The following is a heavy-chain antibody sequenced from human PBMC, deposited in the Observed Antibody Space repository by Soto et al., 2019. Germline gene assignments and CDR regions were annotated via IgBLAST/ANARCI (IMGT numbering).Heavy chain of an antibody. CDR3: ARVPTYYQRSVGYQPFRP. V-gene: IGHV4-31*03. Sequence: PSETLSLTCTVSGASFSSGGYYWSWIRQHSGKGLEWLGYIHYSGGATYSPSYNPSLKGRLTISVDTSKSLFSLKLTSVSAADTAMYYCARVPTYYQRSVGYQPFRPWGQGTQVTVSS. CDR1: GASFSSGGYY. D-gene: IGHD3-22*01. J-gene: IGHJ5*02. CDR2: IHYSGGATYSP.